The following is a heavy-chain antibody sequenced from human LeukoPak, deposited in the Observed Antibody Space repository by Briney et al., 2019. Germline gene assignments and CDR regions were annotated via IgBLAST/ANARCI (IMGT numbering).Heavy chain of an antibody. V-gene: IGHV1-18*01. CDR2: ISAYNGST. J-gene: IGHJ6*02. CDR3: ASSKSARETYDYYGMDV. Sequence: ASVKVSCKASGYTFTSYRISWVRQAPGQGLEWMGWISAYNGSTKYAQKLQGRVTMTTDTSTRTAYMELRSLRSDDTGVYYCASSKSARETYDYYGMDVWGQGTTVTVSS. CDR1: GYTFTSYR. D-gene: IGHD1-26*01.